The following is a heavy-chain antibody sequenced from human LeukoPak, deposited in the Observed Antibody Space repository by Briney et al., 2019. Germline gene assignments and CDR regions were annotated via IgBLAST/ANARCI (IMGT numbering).Heavy chain of an antibody. CDR2: ISSNGGST. J-gene: IGHJ4*02. V-gene: IGHV3-64*01. CDR1: GFTFSSYA. D-gene: IGHD3-10*01. CDR3: ARDPSMVRGVPDY. Sequence: GGSLRLSCAASGFTFSSYAMHWVRQAPGKGLEYVSAISSNGGSTYYANSVKGRFTISRDNSKNTLYLQMGSLRAEDMAVYYCARDPSMVRGVPDYWGQGTLVTVSS.